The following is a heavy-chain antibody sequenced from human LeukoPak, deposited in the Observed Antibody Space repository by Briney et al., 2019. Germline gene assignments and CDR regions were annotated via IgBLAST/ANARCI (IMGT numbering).Heavy chain of an antibody. CDR2: IGGSGGRT. Sequence: GGSLRLSCAASGFTFSSYAMSWVRQAPGKGLEWVSVIGGSGGRTYYADSVKGRFTISRDNSKNTLYLQMNSLRAEDTAVYYCAKDWSGGYTWTFDYWGQGTLVTVSS. CDR3: AKDWSGGYTWTFDY. D-gene: IGHD2-15*01. V-gene: IGHV3-23*01. CDR1: GFTFSSYA. J-gene: IGHJ4*02.